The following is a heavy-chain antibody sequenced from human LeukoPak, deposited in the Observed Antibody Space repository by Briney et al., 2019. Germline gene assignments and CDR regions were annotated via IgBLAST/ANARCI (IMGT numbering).Heavy chain of an antibody. CDR2: INPNSGGT. J-gene: IGHJ4*02. CDR1: GYTFTGYY. D-gene: IGHD5-12*01. V-gene: IGHV1-2*02. Sequence: ASVKVSCKASGYTFTGYYMRWVRQAPGQGLEWMGWINPNSGGTNYAQKFQGRVTMTRDTSISTAYMELSRLRSDDTAVYYCARAQDIVATIVLDYWGQGTLVTVSS. CDR3: ARAQDIVATIVLDY.